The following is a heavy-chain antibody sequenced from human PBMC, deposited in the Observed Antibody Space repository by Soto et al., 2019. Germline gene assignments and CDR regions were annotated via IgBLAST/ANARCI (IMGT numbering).Heavy chain of an antibody. J-gene: IGHJ6*02. Sequence: SETLSLTCAVSGGSISSSNWWSWVRQPPGKGLEWIGEIYHSGSTNYNPSLKSRVTISVDKSKNQFSLKLSSVTAADTAVYYCAILPRPGYCSSTSCYEADYGMDVWGQGTTVTVSS. CDR3: AILPRPGYCSSTSCYEADYGMDV. CDR1: GGSISSSNW. V-gene: IGHV4-4*02. D-gene: IGHD2-2*01. CDR2: IYHSGST.